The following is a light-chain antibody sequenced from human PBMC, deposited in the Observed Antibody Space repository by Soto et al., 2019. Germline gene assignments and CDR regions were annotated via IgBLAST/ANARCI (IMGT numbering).Light chain of an antibody. CDR3: LQYHNWPLT. CDR2: GAS. CDR1: HTVSSS. V-gene: IGKV3-15*01. Sequence: EIVLTQFRPTLSVSPGERQHLSRRASHTVSSSLAWYQQKPGQAHRIVIYGASTGATDIPGRFSGCGSGTDFSLTISSLQSEELAVYDCLQYHNWPLTFGGGTKGEIK. J-gene: IGKJ4*01.